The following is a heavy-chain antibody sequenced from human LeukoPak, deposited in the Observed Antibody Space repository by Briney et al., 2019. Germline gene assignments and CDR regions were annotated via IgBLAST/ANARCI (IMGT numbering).Heavy chain of an antibody. J-gene: IGHJ6*02. V-gene: IGHV4-59*01. Sequence: SETLSLTCTVSGGSISSYYWSWIRQPPGKGLEWIRYIYYSGSTNYNPSLKSRVTISVDTSKNQFSLKLSSVTAADTAVYYCARVKYYGSGSYDSYYYYGMDVWGQGTTVTVSS. CDR2: IYYSGST. D-gene: IGHD3-10*01. CDR1: GGSISSYY. CDR3: ARVKYYGSGSYDSYYYYGMDV.